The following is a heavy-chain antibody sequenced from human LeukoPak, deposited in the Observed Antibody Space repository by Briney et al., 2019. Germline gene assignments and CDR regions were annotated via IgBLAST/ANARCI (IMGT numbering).Heavy chain of an antibody. V-gene: IGHV1-2*02. Sequence: ASVKVSCKASGYTFTGYYMHWVRQAPGQGLEWMGWINPNSGGTNYAQKFQGRVTMTRDTSISTACIELSRLRSDDTAVYYCARDLYGGSETVDYWGQGTLVTVSS. D-gene: IGHD3-10*01. CDR2: INPNSGGT. CDR1: GYTFTGYY. J-gene: IGHJ4*02. CDR3: ARDLYGGSETVDY.